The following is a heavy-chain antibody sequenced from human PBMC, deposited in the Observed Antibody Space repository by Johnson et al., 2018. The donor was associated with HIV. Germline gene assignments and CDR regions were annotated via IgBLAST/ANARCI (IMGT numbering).Heavy chain of an antibody. D-gene: IGHD3-22*01. V-gene: IGHV3-30*02. CDR2: IRYDGSDK. J-gene: IGHJ3*02. Sequence: QVQLVESGGGVVQPGGSLRLSCAASGFTFNSYGMHWVRQAPGKGLEWVTFIRYDGSDKYYADSVKGRFTISRDNSKNTLYLQMNSLRAEDTAVYYCAKGASITMIVAVVRAFDIWGQGTMVTVSS. CDR3: AKGASITMIVAVVRAFDI. CDR1: GFTFNSYG.